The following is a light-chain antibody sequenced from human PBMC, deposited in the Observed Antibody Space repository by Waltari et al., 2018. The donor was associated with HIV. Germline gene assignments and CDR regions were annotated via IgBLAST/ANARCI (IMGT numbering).Light chain of an antibody. Sequence: QSALTQPASVSGSPGQSITISCSGTNSDVGGYNYVSWYQQHPGKAPKLIICDVSQRPSGISNRFSGSNSGNTASLTISGLQAEDEADYYCSSYTRSTTLDAVFGTGTKVSVL. CDR1: NSDVGGYNY. V-gene: IGLV2-14*03. J-gene: IGLJ1*01. CDR2: DVS. CDR3: SSYTRSTTLDAV.